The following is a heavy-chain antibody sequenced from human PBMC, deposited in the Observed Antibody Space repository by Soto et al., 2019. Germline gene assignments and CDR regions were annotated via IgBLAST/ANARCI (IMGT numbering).Heavy chain of an antibody. CDR3: ARRPPGYSSGWYIMAFDI. Sequence: ASVKVSCKASGYTFTSYDINWVRQATGQGLEWMGWMNPTSGNTGYTLKFQGRVTMTRDTSISTAYMELSSLRSEDTAVYYCARRPPGYSSGWYIMAFDIWGQGTMVTVSS. CDR2: MNPTSGNT. V-gene: IGHV1-8*01. J-gene: IGHJ3*02. D-gene: IGHD6-19*01. CDR1: GYTFTSYD.